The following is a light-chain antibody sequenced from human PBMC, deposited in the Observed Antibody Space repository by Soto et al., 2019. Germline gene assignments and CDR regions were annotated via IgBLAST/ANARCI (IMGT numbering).Light chain of an antibody. CDR3: QAWDTSTNVV. CDR1: KLGDKY. V-gene: IGLV3-1*01. J-gene: IGLJ2*01. Sequence: SYELTQPPSVSVSPGQTASITCSGDKLGDKYACWYQQKPGQSPVLVIYEDNKRPSGIPERFSGSNSGNTATLTISGTQAMAEADYYCQAWDTSTNVVFGGGTQLTVL. CDR2: EDN.